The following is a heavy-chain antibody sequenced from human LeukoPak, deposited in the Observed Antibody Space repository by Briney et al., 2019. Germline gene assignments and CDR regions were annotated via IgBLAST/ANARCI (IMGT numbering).Heavy chain of an antibody. CDR3: ARGTSENIAAAGTEWFDP. D-gene: IGHD6-13*01. J-gene: IGHJ5*02. V-gene: IGHV3-30-3*01. CDR1: GFTFSSYA. CDR2: ISYDGSNK. Sequence: PGGSLRLSCAASGFTFSSYAMHWVRQAPGKGLEWVAVISYDGSNKYYADSVKGRFTISRDNSKNTLYLQMNSLRAEDTAVYYCARGTSENIAAAGTEWFDPWGQGTLVTVSS.